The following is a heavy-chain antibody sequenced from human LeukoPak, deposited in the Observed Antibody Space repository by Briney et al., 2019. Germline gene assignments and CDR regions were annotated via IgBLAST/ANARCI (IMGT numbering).Heavy chain of an antibody. J-gene: IGHJ5*02. Sequence: GASVKVSCKASGGTFSSYAISWVRQAPGQGLEWMGGIIPILGIANYAQKFQGRVTITADESTSTAYMELSSLRSEDTAVYYCARGGTYYDIFGWFDPWGQGTLVTVSS. D-gene: IGHD3-9*01. V-gene: IGHV1-69*10. CDR3: ARGGTYYDIFGWFDP. CDR2: IIPILGIA. CDR1: GGTFSSYA.